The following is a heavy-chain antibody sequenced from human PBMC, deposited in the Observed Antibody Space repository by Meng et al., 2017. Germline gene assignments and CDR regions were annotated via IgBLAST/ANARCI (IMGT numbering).Heavy chain of an antibody. CDR3: ARWRRFIAAERSTEIDY. D-gene: IGHD6-13*01. J-gene: IGHJ4*02. V-gene: IGHV4-34*01. CDR2: INHSGST. Sequence: GSLRLSCAVYGGSFSGYYWSWIRQPPGKGLEWIGEINHSGSTNYNPSLKSRVTISVDTSKNQFSLKLSSVTAADTAVYYCARWRRFIAAERSTEIDYWGQGTLVTVSS. CDR1: GGSFSGYY.